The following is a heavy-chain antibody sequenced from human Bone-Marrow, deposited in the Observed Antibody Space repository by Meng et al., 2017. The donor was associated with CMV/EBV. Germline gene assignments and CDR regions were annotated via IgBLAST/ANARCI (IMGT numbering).Heavy chain of an antibody. V-gene: IGHV1-8*01. D-gene: IGHD6-19*01. CDR1: GYTSTSNG. CDR2: PNPNSGNT. CDR3: ATGVADFEH. Sequence: VELLQTGVDEKTPGASVRISSKASGYTSTSNGINALRPPAVQERERTGWPNPNSGNTDYAQKFHGRVTMSRIFPKSTPYMDLISLRFEDTAVYYCATGVADFEHWGQGTLVTVSS. J-gene: IGHJ4*02.